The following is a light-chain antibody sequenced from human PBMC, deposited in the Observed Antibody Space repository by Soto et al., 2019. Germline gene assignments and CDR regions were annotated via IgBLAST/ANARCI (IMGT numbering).Light chain of an antibody. CDR1: QGIGNY. J-gene: IGKJ2*01. CDR2: AAS. CDR3: QMYNSAPYT. Sequence: QLTQSPSSLSASVGDRVTITCRASQGIGNYLAWYQQKPGKVPKVLIYAASTLQSGVPSRFSGSGSGTDFTLTISSLQPEDVSTYYCQMYNSAPYTFGQGTKLEIK. V-gene: IGKV1-27*01.